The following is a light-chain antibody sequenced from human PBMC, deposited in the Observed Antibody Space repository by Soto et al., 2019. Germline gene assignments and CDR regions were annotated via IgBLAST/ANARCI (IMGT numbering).Light chain of an antibody. CDR1: QTIGDND. V-gene: IGKV3-20*01. CDR2: GAS. Sequence: IVFTQSPDTVSWSRLEMGTRCFLPSQTIGDNDLAWYQQKPGQAPRLLIYGASSRATGIPDRFSGSWSGTDFALTITSLQAEDFATYYCQQLGMYPSTFGGGTKVDIK. J-gene: IGKJ4*01. CDR3: QQLGMYPST.